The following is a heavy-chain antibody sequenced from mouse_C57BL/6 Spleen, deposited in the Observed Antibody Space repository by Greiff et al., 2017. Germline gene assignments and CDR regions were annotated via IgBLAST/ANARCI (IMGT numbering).Heavy chain of an antibody. D-gene: IGHD1-1*01. CDR3: ASDYSSSPSWFAY. V-gene: IGHV1-55*01. Sequence: QVQLQQPGAELVKPGASVKMSCKASGYTFTSYWITWVKQRPGQGLEWIGDIYPGSGSTNYNEKFKSKATLTVDKFSSSSYMQLSSLTSVDSAVSSCASDYSSSPSWFAYWGQGTLVTVSA. CDR2: IYPGSGST. J-gene: IGHJ3*01. CDR1: GYTFTSYW.